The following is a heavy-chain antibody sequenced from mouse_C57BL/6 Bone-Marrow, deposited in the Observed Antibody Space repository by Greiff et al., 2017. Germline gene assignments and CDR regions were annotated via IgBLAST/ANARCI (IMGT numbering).Heavy chain of an antibody. CDR2: ISYDGSN. CDR3: ARDLPFYTFLYYYVLGT. J-gene: IGHJ4*01. D-gene: IGHD1-1*02. CDR1: GYSITSGYY. Sequence: EVQLQESGPGLVKPSQSLSLTCSVTGYSITSGYYWNWIRQFPGNKLEWMGYISYDGSNNYNPSLKNRISITRDTSKNQFFLKLTSVTTEHTATYYCARDLPFYTFLYYYVLGTWGHRTSDTVSS. V-gene: IGHV3-6*01.